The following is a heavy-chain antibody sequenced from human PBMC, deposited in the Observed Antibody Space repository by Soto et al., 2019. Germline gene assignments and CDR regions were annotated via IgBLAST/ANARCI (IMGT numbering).Heavy chain of an antibody. CDR3: ARERWFGEPRAAYGMDV. D-gene: IGHD3-10*01. Sequence: GGSLRLSCAASGFTFSSYGMHWVRQAPGKGLEWVAVIWYDGSNKYYADSVKGRFTISRDNSKNTLYLQMNSLRAEDTAVYYCARERWFGEPRAAYGMDVWGQGTTVTVSS. CDR1: GFTFSSYG. J-gene: IGHJ6*02. CDR2: IWYDGSNK. V-gene: IGHV3-33*01.